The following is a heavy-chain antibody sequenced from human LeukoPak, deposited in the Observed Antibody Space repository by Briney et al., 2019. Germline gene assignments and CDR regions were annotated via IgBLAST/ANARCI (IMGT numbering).Heavy chain of an antibody. CDR1: GFTFSSYA. Sequence: GGSLRLSCAASGFTFSSYAMHWVRQAPGKGLEWVAVISYDGSNKYYADSVKGRFTISGDNSKNTLYLQMNSLRAEDTAVYYCARDRSYGDGMDVWGQGTTVTVSS. J-gene: IGHJ6*02. V-gene: IGHV3-30*04. CDR3: ARDRSYGDGMDV. CDR2: ISYDGSNK. D-gene: IGHD2-8*01.